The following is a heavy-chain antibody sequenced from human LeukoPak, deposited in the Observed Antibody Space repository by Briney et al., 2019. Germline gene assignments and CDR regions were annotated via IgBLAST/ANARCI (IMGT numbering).Heavy chain of an antibody. CDR1: GFTFSSNA. CDR2: ISYDGSNK. Sequence: GRSLRLSCAASGFTFSSNAMHWVRQAPGKGLEWVAVISYDGSNKYYADSVKGRFTISRDNSKNTLCVQMNSLRAEDTAVYYCARDYGSGGDYFDYWGQGTLVTVSS. V-gene: IGHV3-30-3*01. J-gene: IGHJ4*02. CDR3: ARDYGSGGDYFDY. D-gene: IGHD2-15*01.